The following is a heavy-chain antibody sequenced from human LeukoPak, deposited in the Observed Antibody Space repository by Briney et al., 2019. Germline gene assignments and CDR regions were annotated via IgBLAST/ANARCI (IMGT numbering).Heavy chain of an antibody. J-gene: IGHJ4*02. CDR2: MNPNSGNT. Sequence: ASVKVSCKASGYTFTSYDINWVRQATGQGLEWMGWMNPNSGNTGYAQKFQGRVTMTRNTSISTAYMELSSLRSEDTAVYYCASNYDSSGYYLDSHFDYWGQGTLVTVSS. CDR3: ASNYDSSGYYLDSHFDY. D-gene: IGHD3-22*01. V-gene: IGHV1-8*01. CDR1: GYTFTSYD.